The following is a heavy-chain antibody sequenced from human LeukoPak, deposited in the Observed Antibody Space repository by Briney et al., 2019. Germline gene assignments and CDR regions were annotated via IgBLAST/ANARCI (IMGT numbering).Heavy chain of an antibody. CDR3: AGRVTGYSSGYVY. CDR2: ISGSAHKI. CDR1: GITFSNYA. Sequence: PXGSLRLSCVASGITFSNYAVSWVRQAPEKGLDWVSVISGSAHKIRYADSVKGRFTISRDNSENIVYLQMNNLRAEDTAVYYCAGRVTGYSSGYVYWGQGTLVTVSS. J-gene: IGHJ4*02. D-gene: IGHD5-18*01. V-gene: IGHV3-23*01.